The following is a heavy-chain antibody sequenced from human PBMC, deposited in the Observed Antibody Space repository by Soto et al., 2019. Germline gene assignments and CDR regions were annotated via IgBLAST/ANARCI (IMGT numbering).Heavy chain of an antibody. D-gene: IGHD1-1*01. CDR2: ISSSSSYI. CDR1: GFTFSSYS. Sequence: EVQLVESGGGLVKPGGSLRLSCAASGFTFSSYSMNWVRQAPGKGLEWVSSISSSSSYIYYADSVKGRFTISRDNAKNSLYLQMNSLRAEDTAVYYCASTGQVERRQDYYYGMGVCGQGTTVTVSS. V-gene: IGHV3-21*01. CDR3: ASTGQVERRQDYYYGMGV. J-gene: IGHJ6*02.